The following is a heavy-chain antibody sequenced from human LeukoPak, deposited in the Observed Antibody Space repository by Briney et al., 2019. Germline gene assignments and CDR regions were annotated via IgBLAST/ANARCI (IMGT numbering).Heavy chain of an antibody. CDR3: ARHTTIFGVAIIDI. Sequence: ASVKVSCKASGYTFIDYYMHWVRQAPGQGLEWMGWINPSSGGTNYAQRFQGRVTMTRDTSISTAYMDLSSLRSDDTAVYYCARHTTIFGVAIIDIWGQGTMVTVSS. V-gene: IGHV1-2*02. CDR2: INPSSGGT. CDR1: GYTFIDYY. J-gene: IGHJ3*02. D-gene: IGHD3-3*01.